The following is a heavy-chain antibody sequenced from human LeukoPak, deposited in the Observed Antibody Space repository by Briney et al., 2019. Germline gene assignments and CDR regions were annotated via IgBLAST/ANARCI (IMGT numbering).Heavy chain of an antibody. CDR3: ARDLRGYYDSSGHFDY. Sequence: SQTLSLTCAISGDSVSSNSAAWNWIRQSPSRGLEWLGRTYYRSKWYNDYAVSVKSRITINPGTSKNQFSLQLNSVTPEDTAVYYCARDLRGYYDSSGHFDYWGQGTLVTVSS. D-gene: IGHD3-22*01. J-gene: IGHJ4*02. CDR2: TYYRSKWYN. CDR1: GDSVSSNSAA. V-gene: IGHV6-1*01.